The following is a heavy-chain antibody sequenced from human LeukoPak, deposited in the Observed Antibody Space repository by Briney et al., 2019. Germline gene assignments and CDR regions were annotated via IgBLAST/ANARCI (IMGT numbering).Heavy chain of an antibody. J-gene: IGHJ6*03. CDR1: GGTFSSYA. Sequence: SVKVSCKASGGTFSSYAISWVRHAPGQGLEWMGGIIPIFGTANYAQKFQGRVTIATDESTSTAYMELSSLRSEDTGVYYCASYHYDFWNRGYYYTDVCGKGTTVTVSS. D-gene: IGHD3-3*01. CDR3: ASYHYDFWNRGYYYTDV. CDR2: IIPIFGTA. V-gene: IGHV1-69*05.